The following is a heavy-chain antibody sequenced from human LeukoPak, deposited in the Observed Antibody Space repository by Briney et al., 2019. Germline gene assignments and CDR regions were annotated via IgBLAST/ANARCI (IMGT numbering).Heavy chain of an antibody. CDR2: IYHSGST. CDR1: GGSISSSNW. Sequence: PSGTLSLTCAVSGGSISSSNWWSWVRQPPGKGLEWIGEIYHSGSTNYNPSLKSRVTISVDKSKNQFSLKLSSVTAAGTAVYYCARDPHYYDSSGYGNWGQGTLVTVSS. J-gene: IGHJ4*02. D-gene: IGHD3-22*01. V-gene: IGHV4-4*02. CDR3: ARDPHYYDSSGYGN.